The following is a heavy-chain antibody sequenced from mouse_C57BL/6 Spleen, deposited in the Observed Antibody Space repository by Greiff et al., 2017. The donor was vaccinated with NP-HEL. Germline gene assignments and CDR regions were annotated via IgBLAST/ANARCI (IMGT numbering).Heavy chain of an antibody. CDR2: VYPGDGDT. J-gene: IGHJ4*01. V-gene: IGHV1-82*01. D-gene: IGHD2-1*01. CDR1: GYAFSSAW. Sequence: GQPQESGPEPVKPGGSVKIFCKGSGYAFSSAWVNWVKQRPGKGLEWIGRVYPGDGDTKYNGKFKGKATLTADKSSSTAYMQLSSLTSEDSAVYFCAKYYGNYVRAMDYWGQGTSVTVSS. CDR3: AKYYGNYVRAMDY.